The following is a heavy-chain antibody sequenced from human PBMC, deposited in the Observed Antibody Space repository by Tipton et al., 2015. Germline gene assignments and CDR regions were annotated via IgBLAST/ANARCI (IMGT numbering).Heavy chain of an antibody. J-gene: IGHJ5*02. CDR1: GGSISSSSYY. V-gene: IGHV4-39*01. CDR2: IYYSGST. CDR3: ARQIAVAARDWFDP. Sequence: TLSLTCTVSGGSISSSSYYWGWIRQPPGKGLEWIGSIYYSGSTYYNPSLKSRVTISVDTSKNQFSLELSSVTAADTAVYYCARQIAVAARDWFDPWGQGTLVTVSS. D-gene: IGHD6-13*01.